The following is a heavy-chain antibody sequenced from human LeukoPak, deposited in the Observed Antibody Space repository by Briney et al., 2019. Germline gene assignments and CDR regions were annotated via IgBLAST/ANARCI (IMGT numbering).Heavy chain of an antibody. CDR1: GFTFSSYS. J-gene: IGHJ2*01. Sequence: PGGSPRLSCAASGFTFSSYSMNWVRQAPGKGLEWVSYISSSSSTIYYADSVKGRFTISRDNAKNSLYLQMNSLRAEDTAVYYCARGVAAPPDLWGRGTLVTVSS. CDR3: ARGVAAPPDL. CDR2: ISSSSSTI. V-gene: IGHV3-48*04. D-gene: IGHD2-21*01.